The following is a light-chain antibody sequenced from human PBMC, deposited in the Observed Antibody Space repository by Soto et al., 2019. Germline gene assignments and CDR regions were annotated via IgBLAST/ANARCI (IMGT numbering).Light chain of an antibody. J-gene: IGKJ4*01. CDR2: LGS. Sequence: DIVLTQSPLSLPVTPGEPASISCRSSQSLLYSSGYNYLDWYLQKPGQSPQLLIYLGSNRASGVPDRFSGSGSGTDFTLKISRVEAEDVGLYYCMQTLQTPLTFGGGTKVEI. V-gene: IGKV2-28*01. CDR3: MQTLQTPLT. CDR1: QSLLYSSGYNY.